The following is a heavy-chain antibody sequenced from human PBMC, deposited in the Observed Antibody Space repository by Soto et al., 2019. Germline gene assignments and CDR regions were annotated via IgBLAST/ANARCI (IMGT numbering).Heavy chain of an antibody. J-gene: IGHJ5*02. Sequence: QITLKESGPTLVKPTQTLTLTCTFSGLSLSKSGVGVGWIRQPPGKALEWVALIYWDDDERYSQSLKSRTTTTTDTYKNQVVLTMNNMDPVDTATYYCAHSVDDYVWGTNCLATWGQGTLVTVSS. CDR1: GLSLSKSGVG. CDR3: AHSVDDYVWGTNCLAT. D-gene: IGHD3-16*01. V-gene: IGHV2-5*02. CDR2: IYWDDDE.